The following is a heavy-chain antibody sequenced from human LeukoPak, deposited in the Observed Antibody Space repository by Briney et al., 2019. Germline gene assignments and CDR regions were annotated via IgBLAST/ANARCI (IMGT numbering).Heavy chain of an antibody. D-gene: IGHD6-13*01. Sequence: GGSLRLSCAASGFTVSSYSMNWVRQAPGKGLEWVSSISSSSSYIYYADSVKGRFTISRDNAKNSLYLQMNSLRAEDTAVYYCARVAAAGTFPDYWGQGTLVTVSS. CDR3: ARVAAAGTFPDY. CDR1: GFTVSSYS. J-gene: IGHJ4*02. V-gene: IGHV3-21*01. CDR2: ISSSSSYI.